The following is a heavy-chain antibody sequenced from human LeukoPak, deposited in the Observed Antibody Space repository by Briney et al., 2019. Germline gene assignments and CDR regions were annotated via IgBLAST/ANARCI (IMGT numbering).Heavy chain of an antibody. V-gene: IGHV3-7*01. D-gene: IGHD6-6*01. Sequence: PGGSPRLSCAASGFTFSRDWMSWVRQAPGKGLEWVANIKQDGSETYYVDSVKGRFTISRDNAKNSLYLQMNSLRAEDTAVYYCARVGYSFSSVDYWGQGTLVTVSS. CDR3: ARVGYSFSSVDY. J-gene: IGHJ4*02. CDR1: GFTFSRDW. CDR2: IKQDGSET.